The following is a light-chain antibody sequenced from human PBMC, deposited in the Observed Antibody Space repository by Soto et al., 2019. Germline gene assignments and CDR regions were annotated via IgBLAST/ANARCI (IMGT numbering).Light chain of an antibody. CDR3: QQANSFPLT. V-gene: IGKV3-11*01. Sequence: EIVLTQSPVTLSLSPGDRATLSCRPSQSVSSFLAWYQQKPGQPPRLLIYDVSNRAAGIPARFSGSGSGTDFTLTISSLEPEDFATYYCQQANSFPLTFGGGTKVEIK. CDR1: QSVSSF. J-gene: IGKJ4*01. CDR2: DVS.